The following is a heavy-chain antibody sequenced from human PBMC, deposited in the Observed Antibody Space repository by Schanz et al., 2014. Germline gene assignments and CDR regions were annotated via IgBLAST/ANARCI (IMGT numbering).Heavy chain of an antibody. CDR3: ARHLVNAYGMDV. CDR2: IHHSGSI. Sequence: QLQLQESGPGLVKPSETLSLTCTVSGGSISSSSYYWGWIRQPPGKGLEWIGEIHHSGSIIYNPSPKSEVTISMAPSKNPFFLTVTSFTAADTAVYYCARHLVNAYGMDVWGQGTAVTVSS. J-gene: IGHJ6*02. V-gene: IGHV4-39*01. CDR1: GGSISSSSYY.